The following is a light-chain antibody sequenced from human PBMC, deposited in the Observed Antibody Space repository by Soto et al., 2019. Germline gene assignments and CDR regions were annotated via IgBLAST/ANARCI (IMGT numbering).Light chain of an antibody. Sequence: QSALTQPASVSGSPGQSITISCTGTSSDAGSYNFVSWYQQYPGKAPKVMIYEDSNRPSGVSNRFSGSKSGNTASLTISGLQAEDEADYYCCSYASSGTYWVFGGGNKLTVL. J-gene: IGLJ3*02. V-gene: IGLV2-23*01. CDR1: SSDAGSYNF. CDR3: CSYASSGTYWV. CDR2: EDS.